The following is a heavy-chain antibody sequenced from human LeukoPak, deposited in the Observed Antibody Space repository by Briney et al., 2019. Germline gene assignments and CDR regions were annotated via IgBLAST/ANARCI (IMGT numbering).Heavy chain of an antibody. J-gene: IGHJ6*02. CDR1: GGSISSSSYY. CDR2: IYYSGST. CDR3: ARAIAATIRRRADYGMDV. D-gene: IGHD5-12*01. Sequence: SETLSLTCTVSGGSISSSSYYWGWIRQPPGKGLEWIGSIYYSGSTYYNPSLKSRVTISVDTSKNQFSLKLSSVTATDTAVYYCARAIAATIRRRADYGMDVWGQGTTVTVSS. V-gene: IGHV4-39*01.